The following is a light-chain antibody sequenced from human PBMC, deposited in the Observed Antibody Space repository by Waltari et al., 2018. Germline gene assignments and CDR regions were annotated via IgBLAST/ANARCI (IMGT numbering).Light chain of an antibody. Sequence: QSVLTQPPSVSGAPGQRVTISCTGSGSNIGAAHDVHWYQQLPRAAPKLLIYGSTSRPLGVPARFFGSTSGTSASLAITGLQAEDEADYYCQSYDTSLSVVFGGGTKLTVL. CDR1: GSNIGAAHD. V-gene: IGLV1-40*01. CDR3: QSYDTSLSVV. CDR2: GST. J-gene: IGLJ3*02.